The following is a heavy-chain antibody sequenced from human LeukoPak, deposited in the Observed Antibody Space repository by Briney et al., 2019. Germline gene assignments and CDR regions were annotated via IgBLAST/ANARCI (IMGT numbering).Heavy chain of an antibody. CDR3: ARGTGGSCYSAYDC. D-gene: IGHD2-15*01. CDR1: GFPFSDRY. V-gene: IGHV3-11*06. CDR2: MTSSSSYI. Sequence: PGGSLRLSCAAAGFPFSDRYMSWIRQAPGKGLEWISSMTSSSSYIYYADSVKGRFTISRDNATNSLYLQMNSLRAEDTAVYYCARGTGGSCYSAYDCWGQGTLVTVSS. J-gene: IGHJ4*02.